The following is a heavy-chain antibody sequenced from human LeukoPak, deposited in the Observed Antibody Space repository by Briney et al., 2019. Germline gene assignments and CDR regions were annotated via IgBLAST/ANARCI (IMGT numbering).Heavy chain of an antibody. V-gene: IGHV4-39*07. CDR2: IYYNGNS. Sequence: SETLSLTCTVSGGSISSNTYFRGWIRQPPGKGLEWIGSIYYNGNSFYNPSLKSRFTTSVDTSKNQFSLNLSSVTAADTAVYFCTGELAGTTVHYWGQGTLVTVSS. CDR1: GGSISSNTYF. CDR3: TGELAGTTVHY. D-gene: IGHD1-7*01. J-gene: IGHJ4*02.